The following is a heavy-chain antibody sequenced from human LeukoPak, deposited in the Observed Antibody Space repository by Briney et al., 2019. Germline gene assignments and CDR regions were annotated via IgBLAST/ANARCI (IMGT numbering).Heavy chain of an antibody. CDR2: IYYRGGT. Sequence: SETLSLTCTVSGGSISSYYWTWIRQPPGKGLEWIGYIYYRGGTNYNPSLKSRVTISVDTPKNQFSLKLSSVTAADSAVDYWLQWGYNHHPPPQGPIPNFIGTCQNQVPLEPGSVAGGGHGVDFLWRGYGSGIYLMFDYWGQGTLVTVSS. V-gene: IGHV4-59*01. CDR1: GGSISSYY. J-gene: IGHJ4*02. CDR3: LQWGYNHHPPPQGPIPNFIGTCQNQVPLEPGSVAGGGHGVDFLWRGYGSGIYLMFDY. D-gene: IGHD1-1*01.